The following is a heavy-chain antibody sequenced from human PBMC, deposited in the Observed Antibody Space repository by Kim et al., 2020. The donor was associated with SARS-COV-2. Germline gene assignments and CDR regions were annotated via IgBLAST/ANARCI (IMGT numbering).Heavy chain of an antibody. J-gene: IGHJ4*02. CDR1: GFTFSSYG. V-gene: IGHV3-30*18. CDR2: ISYDGSNK. CDR3: AKGLAEVYDD. Sequence: GGSLRLSCAASGFTFSSYGMHWVRQAPGKGLEWVAVISYDGSNKYYADSVKGRFTISRDNSKNTLYLQMNSLRAEDTAVYYCAKGLAEVYDDLGQGTLVT.